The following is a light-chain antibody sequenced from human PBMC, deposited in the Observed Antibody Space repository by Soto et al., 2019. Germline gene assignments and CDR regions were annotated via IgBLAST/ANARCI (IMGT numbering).Light chain of an antibody. Sequence: TEYTPTRSPSPRERDDLSSRASQSFTSRSLAWYQQKPGLAPRLLISGTSNRATGIPARFSGSGSGTDFTLTSSSLEPEDFAVYYCQQRSNWITFGQGTRLEI. CDR1: QSFTSRS. CDR3: QQRSNWIT. J-gene: IGKJ5*01. CDR2: GTS. V-gene: IGKV3D-20*02.